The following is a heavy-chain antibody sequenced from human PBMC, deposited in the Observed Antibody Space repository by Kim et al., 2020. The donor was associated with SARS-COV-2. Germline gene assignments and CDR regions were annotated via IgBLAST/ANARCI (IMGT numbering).Heavy chain of an antibody. Sequence: SVKVSCKASGGTFSSYAISWVRQAPGQGLEWMGGIIPIFGTANYAQKFQGRVTITADESTSTAYMELSSLRSEDTAVYYCARRGWNYGGGPFDPWGQGTLVTVSS. CDR1: GGTFSSYA. CDR2: IIPIFGTA. J-gene: IGHJ5*02. D-gene: IGHD1-7*01. V-gene: IGHV1-69*13. CDR3: ARRGWNYGGGPFDP.